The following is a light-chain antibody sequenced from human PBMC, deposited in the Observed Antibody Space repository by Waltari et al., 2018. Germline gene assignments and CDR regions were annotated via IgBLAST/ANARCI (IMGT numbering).Light chain of an antibody. CDR2: GAS. J-gene: IGKJ4*01. Sequence: EIVLTQSPGTLSLSPGERATLACRASQTVRTTYLACYQQKPGQAPTLLIYGASSSATGIPDRFSGSGSGTDFSLTISSLEPEDFAVYYCQQYDISPLTFGGGTKVEIK. V-gene: IGKV3-20*01. CDR1: QTVRTTY. CDR3: QQYDISPLT.